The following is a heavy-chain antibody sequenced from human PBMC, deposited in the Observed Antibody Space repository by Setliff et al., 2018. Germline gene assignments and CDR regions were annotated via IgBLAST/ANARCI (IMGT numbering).Heavy chain of an antibody. J-gene: IGHJ3*01. D-gene: IGHD2-15*01. CDR2: INNYSFKT. CDR3: AISTLSICSGGSCPNVLDV. V-gene: IGHV1-18*01. CDR1: GYTFTNYG. Sequence: ASVKVSCKTSGYTFTNYGITWVRQAPGQGLEWMGWINNYSFKTNYPQKFLGRVTVTTDTSTGTAYMELGSLTSDDTAIYYCAISTLSICSGGSCPNVLDVWGPGTMVTVSS.